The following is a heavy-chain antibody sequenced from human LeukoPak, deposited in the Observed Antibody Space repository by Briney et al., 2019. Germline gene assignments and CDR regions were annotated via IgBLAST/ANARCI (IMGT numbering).Heavy chain of an antibody. V-gene: IGHV3-30*14. CDR2: ISYDGRNK. CDR1: GFTFSSFA. D-gene: IGHD3-22*01. J-gene: IGHJ4*02. CDR3: ARDKYYDSSGYYFYFDY. Sequence: GGSLRLSCAASGFTFSSFAMHWVRQAPGKGLEWVAAISYDGRNKYYADSVQGRFTFSRDNSKNMLYLQMGSLRAEDMAVYYCARDKYYDSSGYYFYFDYWGQGTLVTVSS.